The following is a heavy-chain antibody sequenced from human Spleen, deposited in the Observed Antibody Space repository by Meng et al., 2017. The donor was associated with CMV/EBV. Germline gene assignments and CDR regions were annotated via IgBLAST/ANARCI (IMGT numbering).Heavy chain of an antibody. Sequence: GESLKISCAASGFTFTNYAMNWVRQAPGKGLEWVAVISSDGSTKYYTDSVKGRFTISRDNSKNTLYLRMNSLRAEDSAVYYCARPQYSASYFGPFDYWGQGTLVTVSS. V-gene: IGHV3-30*04. CDR1: GFTFTNYA. D-gene: IGHD1-26*01. J-gene: IGHJ4*02. CDR2: ISSDGSTK. CDR3: ARPQYSASYFGPFDY.